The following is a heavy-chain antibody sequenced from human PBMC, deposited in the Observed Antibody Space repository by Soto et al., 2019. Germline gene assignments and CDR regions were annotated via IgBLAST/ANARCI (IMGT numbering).Heavy chain of an antibody. V-gene: IGHV1-69*13. Sequence: RASVKISCKASGGTFSSYAISWVRQAPGQGLEWMGGIIPIFGTANYAQKFQGRVTISADESTSTAYMELSSLRSEDTAVYYCASSTVTTLYYYYYYGVDVWGQGTTVTVSS. J-gene: IGHJ6*02. CDR1: GGTFSSYA. CDR3: ASSTVTTLYYYYYYGVDV. D-gene: IGHD4-17*01. CDR2: IIPIFGTA.